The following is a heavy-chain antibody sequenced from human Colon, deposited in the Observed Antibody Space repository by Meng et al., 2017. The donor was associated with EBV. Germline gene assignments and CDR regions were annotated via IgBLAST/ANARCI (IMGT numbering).Heavy chain of an antibody. CDR3: ARDLGGPRDY. CDR2: ISKMGDGI. Sequence: GEWGAGSVKPGGPLCFSCGGLGFNFNDYYMPWIRQAPGKGLGGVAFISKMGDGISYAESVRGRFTISRDSATHSLYLQMNSLRAEDTAVYYCARDLGGPRDYWGQGTLVTVSS. J-gene: IGHJ4*02. CDR1: GFNFNDYY. D-gene: IGHD6-25*01. V-gene: IGHV3-11*04.